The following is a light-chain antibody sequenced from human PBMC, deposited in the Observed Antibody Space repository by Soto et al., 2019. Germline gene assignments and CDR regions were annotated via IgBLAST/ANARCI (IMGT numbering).Light chain of an antibody. V-gene: IGKV3-15*01. CDR3: QQYHNWPPGLT. Sequence: EVVMTQSPATLSVSPGERVTLSCTASQSVSGNLAWYQQKPGQAPRLLIHGASTRATDIPARFSGSGSGTEFTLTITSLQSEDFAVYYCQQYHNWPPGLTFGGGTRLEI. CDR2: GAS. J-gene: IGKJ5*01. CDR1: QSVSGN.